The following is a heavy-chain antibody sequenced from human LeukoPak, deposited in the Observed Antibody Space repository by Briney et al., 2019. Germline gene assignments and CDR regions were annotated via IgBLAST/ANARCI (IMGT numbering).Heavy chain of an antibody. Sequence: SETLSLTCAVSGDSLSSGYYWGWIRQPPGKGLEWIGSIYHSGSTYYNPSLKSRVTISVDTSKNQFSLKLSSVTAADTAVYYCARGPLGYCSSTSCSYYYYGMDVWGKGTTVTVSS. J-gene: IGHJ6*04. CDR3: ARGPLGYCSSTSCSYYYYGMDV. V-gene: IGHV4-38-2*01. CDR2: IYHSGST. CDR1: GDSLSSGYY. D-gene: IGHD2-2*01.